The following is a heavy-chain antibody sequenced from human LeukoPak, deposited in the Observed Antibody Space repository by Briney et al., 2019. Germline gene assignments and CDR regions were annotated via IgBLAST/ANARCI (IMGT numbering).Heavy chain of an antibody. D-gene: IGHD2-2*03. Sequence: GGSLRLSCVASGFTFSSYWFHWFRHAPGKGLVWVSHINPDGSNINYADSVKGRFTISRDNAKNTLYLQMNRLRAEDTAVYYCARPPHGYGFDVWGQGAMVTVSS. CDR1: GFTFSSYW. CDR3: ARPPHGYGFDV. CDR2: INPDGSNI. J-gene: IGHJ3*01. V-gene: IGHV3-74*01.